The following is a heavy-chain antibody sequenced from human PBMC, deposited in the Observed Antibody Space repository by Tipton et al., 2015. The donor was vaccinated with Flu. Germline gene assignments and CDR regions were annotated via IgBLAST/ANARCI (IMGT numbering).Heavy chain of an antibody. Sequence: LRLSCTVSGDSLRSYYWSWIRQSPGKGLEWIGQVYYNGTTNYNPSLKSRVTISLDKSKNQFSLQLNSITTADTAVFYCARGGWEPHVGWFDPWGQGILVTVSS. D-gene: IGHD1-26*01. CDR2: VYYNGTT. CDR3: ARGGWEPHVGWFDP. CDR1: GDSLRSYY. J-gene: IGHJ5*02. V-gene: IGHV4-59*01.